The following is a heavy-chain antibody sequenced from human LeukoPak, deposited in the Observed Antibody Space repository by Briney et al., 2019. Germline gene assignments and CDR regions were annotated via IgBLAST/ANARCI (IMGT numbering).Heavy chain of an antibody. CDR2: IESKTDGGTT. J-gene: IGHJ4*02. V-gene: IGHV3-15*04. D-gene: IGHD3-10*01. Sequence: GGSHRLSCAASGFSFSDAWMSWVRQIPGKGLEWVGRIESKTDGGTTDYAAPVKGRFTISRDDSTNTLYLQMNSLKTEDTAVYYCTTVGYYYGSGNDYWGQGTLVTVSS. CDR1: GFSFSDAW. CDR3: TTVGYYYGSGNDY.